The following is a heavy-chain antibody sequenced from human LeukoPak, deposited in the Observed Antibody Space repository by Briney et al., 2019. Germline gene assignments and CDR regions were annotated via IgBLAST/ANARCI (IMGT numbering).Heavy chain of an antibody. Sequence: GGSLRLSCAASGFTVSSNYMSWVRLAPGKGLEWVSVIYSGGSTYYADSVKGRFTISRDNSKNTVYLQMNSLRAEDTAVYYCATNQGHYDILTGYYYYMDVWGKGTTVTISS. CDR3: ATNQGHYDILTGYYYYMDV. CDR1: GFTVSSNY. V-gene: IGHV3-53*01. CDR2: IYSGGST. D-gene: IGHD3-9*01. J-gene: IGHJ6*03.